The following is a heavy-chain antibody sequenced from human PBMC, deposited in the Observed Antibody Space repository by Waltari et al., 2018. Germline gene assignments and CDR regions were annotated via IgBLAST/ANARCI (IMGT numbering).Heavy chain of an antibody. CDR3: ARGISTSW. CDR2: ISSDGSAT. CDR1: GFPFSSHW. J-gene: IGHJ4*02. V-gene: IGHV3-74*01. Sequence: EVQLVESGGGLVQPGGALRLSCVAPGFPFSSHWMHWVRQGPGKGLVWVSRISSDGSATNYADSVKGRFTISRDNAKNTLYLQMNSLRVDDSAVYYCARGISTSWWGQGTLVTVSS.